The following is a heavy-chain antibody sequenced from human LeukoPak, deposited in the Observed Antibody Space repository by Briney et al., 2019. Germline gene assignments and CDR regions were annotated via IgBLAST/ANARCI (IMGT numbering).Heavy chain of an antibody. J-gene: IGHJ4*02. D-gene: IGHD2-15*01. V-gene: IGHV3-7*03. CDR2: IKQDGSER. CDR1: RFTFRSYW. Sequence: GGSLRLSCAASRFTFRSYWMSWVRQAPGKGLEWVANIKQDGSERYYVDSVKGRFTTSRDNAKNLVYLQLNSLRVEDTAVYYCARDGGPFDSWGQGTLVTVSS. CDR3: ARDGGPFDS.